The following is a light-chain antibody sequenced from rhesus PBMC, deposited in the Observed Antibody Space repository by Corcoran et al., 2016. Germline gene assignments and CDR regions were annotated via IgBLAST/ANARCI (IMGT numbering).Light chain of an antibody. Sequence: DIQMTQSPSSLSASVGDRVTITCRASQGITNDLAWYQQQPGETPKLLIYGASSLQSGIPSRFSGSGSGTEFSLTISSLQSEDSAIYYCQQYYGLPYSFGQGTKVEIK. V-gene: IGKV1-33*02. CDR3: QQYYGLPYS. CDR1: QGITND. CDR2: GAS. J-gene: IGKJ2*01.